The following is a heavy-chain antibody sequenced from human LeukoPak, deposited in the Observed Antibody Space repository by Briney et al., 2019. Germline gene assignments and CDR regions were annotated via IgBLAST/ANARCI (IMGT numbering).Heavy chain of an antibody. CDR2: IYYSGST. J-gene: IGHJ4*02. Sequence: KPSVTLSLTCSVSGGSVSSASFYWSWIRQPPGKGLEWIGYIYYSGSTNYNPSLTSRVTISLDTSKNQFSLRLSSVTAADTAMYYCARDPGYCSGGSCGNFDSWGQGALVTVSS. V-gene: IGHV4-61*01. D-gene: IGHD2-15*01. CDR1: GGSVSSASFY. CDR3: ARDPGYCSGGSCGNFDS.